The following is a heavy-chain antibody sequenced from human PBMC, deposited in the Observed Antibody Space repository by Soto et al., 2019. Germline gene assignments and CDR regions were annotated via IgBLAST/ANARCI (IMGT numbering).Heavy chain of an antibody. Sequence: EVQLVESGGGLVKPGGSLRLSCAASGFTFSNAWMNWVRQAPGKGLEWVGRIKSKTDGGTTHYAAPVKGRFTISRDDSKNTLYLQMNSLKTADTAVYYCTARAQNLPPPSNYDYWGQGTLVTVSS. CDR2: IKSKTDGGTT. D-gene: IGHD4-4*01. V-gene: IGHV3-15*07. CDR3: TARAQNLPPPSNYDY. CDR1: GFTFSNAW. J-gene: IGHJ4*02.